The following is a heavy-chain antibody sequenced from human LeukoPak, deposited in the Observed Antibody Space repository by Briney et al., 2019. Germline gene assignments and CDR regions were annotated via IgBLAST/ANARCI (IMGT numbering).Heavy chain of an antibody. D-gene: IGHD1-14*01. Sequence: GGSLRLSCAASGFSVSRNYMSWVCQAPGKGLEWVSGIYSGGSTDYADSVKGRFTISRDNSKNTLYLQMNSLRAEDSAVYYCATSFGRGAFDIWGQGTMVTVS. J-gene: IGHJ3*02. CDR3: ATSFGRGAFDI. CDR2: IYSGGST. CDR1: GFSVSRNY. V-gene: IGHV3-66*01.